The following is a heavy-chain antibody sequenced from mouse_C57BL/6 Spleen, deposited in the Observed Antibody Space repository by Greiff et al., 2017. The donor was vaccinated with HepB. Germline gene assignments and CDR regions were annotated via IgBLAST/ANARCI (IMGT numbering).Heavy chain of an antibody. CDR1: GFTFSSYA. J-gene: IGHJ2*01. CDR2: ISSGGDYI. Sequence: DVHLVESGAGLVKPGGSLKLSCAASGFTFSSYAMSWVRQTPEKRLEWVAYISSGGDYIYYADTVKGRFTISRDNARNTLYLQMSSLKSEDTAMYYCTRGGDDYDYFDYWGQGTTLTVSS. CDR3: TRGGDDYDYFDY. V-gene: IGHV5-9-1*02. D-gene: IGHD2-4*01.